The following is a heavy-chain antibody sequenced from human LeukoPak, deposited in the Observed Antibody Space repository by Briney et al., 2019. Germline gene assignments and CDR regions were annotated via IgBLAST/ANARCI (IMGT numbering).Heavy chain of an antibody. CDR2: IRYDGSNK. CDR3: AKVGRAGRWLQLSGGRYYYMDV. D-gene: IGHD5-24*01. Sequence: GGSLRLSCAASGFTFSSYGMHWVRQAPGKGLEWVAFIRYDGSNKYYADSVKGRFTISRDNSKNTLYLQMNSLRAEDTAVYYCAKVGRAGRWLQLSGGRYYYMDVWGKGTTVTISS. J-gene: IGHJ6*03. V-gene: IGHV3-30*02. CDR1: GFTFSSYG.